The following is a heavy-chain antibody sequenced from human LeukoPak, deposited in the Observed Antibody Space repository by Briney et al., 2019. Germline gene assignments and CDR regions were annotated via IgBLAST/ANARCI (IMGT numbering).Heavy chain of an antibody. V-gene: IGHV3-48*03. CDR3: ARDLLRLGELSSGEDY. D-gene: IGHD3-16*02. CDR1: GFTFSSYE. CDR2: LSSSGSTI. J-gene: IGHJ4*02. Sequence: GGSLRLSCAASGFTFSSYEMNWVRQAPGKGLEWVSYLSSSGSTIYYADSVKGRFTISRDNAKNSLYLQMNSLRAEDTAVYYCARDLLRLGELSSGEDYWGQGTLVTVSS.